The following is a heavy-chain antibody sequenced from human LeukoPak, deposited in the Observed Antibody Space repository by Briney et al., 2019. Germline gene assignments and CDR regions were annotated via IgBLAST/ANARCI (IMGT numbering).Heavy chain of an antibody. V-gene: IGHV1-2*02. Sequence: ASVKVSCKASGYTFTGYYMHWVRQAPGQGLEWMGWINPNSGGTNYAQKFQGRVTMTRDTSISTAYMELSRLRSDDTAVYYCARDGSYVYGSGSYDYWGQGTLVTVSS. CDR1: GYTFTGYY. CDR2: INPNSGGT. CDR3: ARDGSYVYGSGSYDY. J-gene: IGHJ4*02. D-gene: IGHD3-10*01.